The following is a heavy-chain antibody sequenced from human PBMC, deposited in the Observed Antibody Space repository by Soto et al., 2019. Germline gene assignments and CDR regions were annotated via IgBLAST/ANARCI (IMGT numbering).Heavy chain of an antibody. V-gene: IGHV3-33*01. Sequence: QVQLVESGGGVVQPGRSLRLSCAASGFTFSSYGMHWVRQAPGKGLEWVAVIWYDGSNKYYADSVKGRFTISRDNSKNTLYLQMNSLRAEDTAVYYCARGGVRGAAGPFDYWGQGTLVTVSS. CDR1: GFTFSSYG. CDR3: ARGGVRGAAGPFDY. CDR2: IWYDGSNK. J-gene: IGHJ4*02. D-gene: IGHD3-10*01.